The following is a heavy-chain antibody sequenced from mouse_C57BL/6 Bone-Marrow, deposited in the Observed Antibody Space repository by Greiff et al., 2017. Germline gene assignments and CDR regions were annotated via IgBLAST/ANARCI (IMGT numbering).Heavy chain of an antibody. Sequence: EVKLVESGGGLVKPGGSLKLSCAASGFTFSDYGMHWVRQAPEKGLEWVAYISSGSSTIYYADTVKGRFTISRDNAKNTLFLQMTSLRSEDTAMYYCARPAQAYSFAYWGQGTLVTVSA. J-gene: IGHJ3*01. V-gene: IGHV5-17*01. CDR2: ISSGSSTI. CDR1: GFTFSDYG. CDR3: ARPAQAYSFAY. D-gene: IGHD3-2*02.